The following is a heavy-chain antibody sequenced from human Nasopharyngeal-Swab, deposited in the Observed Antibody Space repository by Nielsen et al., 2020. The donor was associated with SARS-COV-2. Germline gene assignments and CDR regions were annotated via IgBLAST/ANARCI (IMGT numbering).Heavy chain of an antibody. CDR1: GFTFSSYA. Sequence: GESLKISCAASGFTFSSYAMHWVRQAPGKGPEWVAVISYDGSNKYYADSVKGRFTISRDNSKNTLYLQMNSLRAEDTAVYYCARDWIHDYGDYGHYYYGMDVWGQGTTVTVSS. V-gene: IGHV3-30-3*01. D-gene: IGHD4-17*01. J-gene: IGHJ6*02. CDR3: ARDWIHDYGDYGHYYYGMDV. CDR2: ISYDGSNK.